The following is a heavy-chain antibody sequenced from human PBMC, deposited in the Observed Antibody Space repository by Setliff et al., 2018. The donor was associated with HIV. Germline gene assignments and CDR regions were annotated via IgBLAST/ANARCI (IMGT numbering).Heavy chain of an antibody. CDR1: GFTFSTSW. CDR2: IKQDGSEE. D-gene: IGHD6-19*01. CDR3: TKDHLSGWASDC. J-gene: IGHJ4*02. V-gene: IGHV3-7*01. Sequence: PGGSLRLSCAASGFTFSTSWLIWVRQAPGKGLEWVAKIKQDGSEEYYVDSVKGRFTISRDNAKNSVYLQMNSLRVEDTAMYYCTKDHLSGWASDCWGQGTLVTVSS.